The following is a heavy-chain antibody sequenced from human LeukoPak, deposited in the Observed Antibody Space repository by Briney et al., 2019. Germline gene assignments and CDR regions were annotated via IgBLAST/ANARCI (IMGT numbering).Heavy chain of an antibody. Sequence: PSETLSLTCTVSGGSVTNIDSYWVWVRQAPGKGLEWVGRIYHGGATYYNPALRSRLAISADASKNQFSVKLTSVTAADTAVYYCVRRGYTLVPLWGQGTLVTVSS. CDR2: IYHGGAT. CDR3: VRRGYTLVPL. V-gene: IGHV4-39*01. D-gene: IGHD2-8*02. J-gene: IGHJ4*02. CDR1: GGSVTNIDSY.